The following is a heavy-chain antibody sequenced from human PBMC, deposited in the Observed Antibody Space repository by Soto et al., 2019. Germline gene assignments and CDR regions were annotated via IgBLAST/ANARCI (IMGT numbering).Heavy chain of an antibody. V-gene: IGHV3-74*03. J-gene: IGHJ6*03. CDR2: VNGDGSTT. CDR1: GFTFSSYW. CDR3: ARYPDSSGGLHYYNSMDG. Sequence: EVQLVESGGGIVQPGGSLRLSCAASGFTFSSYWMHWVRQAPGQGLVWVSRVNGDGSTTKYAESVTGRFTMSRDNAKNTLYLHMQSLSAEDTAVFYCARYPDSSGGLHYYNSMDGWGKGTTVTVSS. D-gene: IGHD3-10*01.